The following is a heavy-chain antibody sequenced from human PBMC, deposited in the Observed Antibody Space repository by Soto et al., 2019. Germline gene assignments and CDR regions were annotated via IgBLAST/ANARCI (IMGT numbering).Heavy chain of an antibody. Sequence: QAVGSLRLSCAASGFTFGSYPMTWVRQAPGKGLEWVSSISSGSDTIFYADSVKGRFTISRDNSRTTLYLQMNSLRAEDMAIYYCARILYSSQRDGVDVWGQGTTVTVSS. D-gene: IGHD2-8*01. CDR2: ISSGSDTI. CDR3: ARILYSSQRDGVDV. J-gene: IGHJ6*02. V-gene: IGHV3-23*01. CDR1: GFTFGSYP.